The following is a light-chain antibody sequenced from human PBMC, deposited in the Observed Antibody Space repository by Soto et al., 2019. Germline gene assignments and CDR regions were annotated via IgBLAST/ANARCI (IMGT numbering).Light chain of an antibody. CDR3: QQYSSYSQFT. J-gene: IGKJ3*01. CDR1: QSIKNW. Sequence: DIQMTQSPSTLSASVGDRVTITCRASQSIKNWLAWYQQKPGEAPKLLIYKASNVESGVPSTFSGSRSGTEFTLTISCLQPDDVATYYCQQYSSYSQFTFGPGTKVDIK. CDR2: KAS. V-gene: IGKV1-5*03.